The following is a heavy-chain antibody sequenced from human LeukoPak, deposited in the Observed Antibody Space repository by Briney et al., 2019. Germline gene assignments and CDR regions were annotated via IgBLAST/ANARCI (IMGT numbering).Heavy chain of an antibody. V-gene: IGHV3-53*01. D-gene: IGHD3-10*01. CDR2: IYSGGST. CDR1: GFTVSSNY. CDR3: AREVYGSGNY. J-gene: IGHJ4*02. Sequence: GGSLRLSCAASGFTVSSNYMSWVRQAPGKGLEWVSVIYSGGSTFYAVSVKGRFTISRDDSKNTLYLQMNSLRAEDTAVYYCAREVYGSGNYWGQGTLVTVSS.